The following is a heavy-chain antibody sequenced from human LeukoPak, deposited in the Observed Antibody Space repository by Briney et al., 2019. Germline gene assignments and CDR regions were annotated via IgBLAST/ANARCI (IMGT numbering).Heavy chain of an antibody. CDR2: IYSSGST. V-gene: IGHV4-59*01. D-gene: IGHD2-21*02. Sequence: SETLSLTCTVSGGSISSYYWSWIRQPPGKGLEWIAYIYSSGSTNYNPSLKSRVTISIDTSKNQFSLKLSSVTAAVTAVYYCARDQTDKGDAFDMWGQGRMVTVSS. CDR3: ARDQTDKGDAFDM. CDR1: GGSISSYY. J-gene: IGHJ3*02.